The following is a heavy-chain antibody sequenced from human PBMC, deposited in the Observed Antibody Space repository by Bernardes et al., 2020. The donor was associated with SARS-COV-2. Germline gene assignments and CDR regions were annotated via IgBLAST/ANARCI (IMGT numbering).Heavy chain of an antibody. CDR1: GYTFTGYY. CDR2: INSNSGGT. CDR3: ARDLLSQQLAVLDY. V-gene: IGHV1-2*02. Sequence: ASVKVSCKASGYTFTGYYMHWVRQAPGQGLEWMGWINSNSGGTNYAQKLQGRVTMTRDTPISTAYRELSRLRSDDTAVYYCARDLLSQQLAVLDYWGQGTLVTVSS. D-gene: IGHD6-13*01. J-gene: IGHJ4*02.